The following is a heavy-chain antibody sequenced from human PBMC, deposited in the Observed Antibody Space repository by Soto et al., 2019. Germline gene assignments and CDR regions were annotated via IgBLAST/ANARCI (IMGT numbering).Heavy chain of an antibody. Sequence: GASVKNFSKASGYSFTSLHFNWVLQANRQELEWIGWMNPHSGAKGVAQRSQCRVTMTRTTSINTPYMQLRSLRWTSTAVYYCARGSPGPVDRWGQGNQVPVSS. CDR1: GYSFTSLH. CDR3: ARGSPGPVDR. J-gene: IGHJ5*02. V-gene: IGHV1-8*02. CDR2: MNPHSGAK. D-gene: IGHD3-10*01.